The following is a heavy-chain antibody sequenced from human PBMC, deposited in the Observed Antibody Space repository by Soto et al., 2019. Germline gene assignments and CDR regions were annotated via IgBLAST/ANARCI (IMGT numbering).Heavy chain of an antibody. CDR3: ARAGQYYDASGYAD. V-gene: IGHV1-18*01. CDR2: ISVYNGTT. J-gene: IGHJ4*02. D-gene: IGHD3-22*01. CDR1: GYSFATSG. Sequence: QVKLVQSGTEVKKPGASIKVSCKASGYSFATSGMTWVRQAPGQGLEWMGRISVYNGTTNYDQKLKDRVTMTTDTSTNTAYLEVRNLRSDDTAVYYCARAGQYYDASGYADWGQGTLVTV.